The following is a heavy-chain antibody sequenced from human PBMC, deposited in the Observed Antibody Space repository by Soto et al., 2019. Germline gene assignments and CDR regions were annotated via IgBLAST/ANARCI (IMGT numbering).Heavy chain of an antibody. CDR3: AREVRDTAVADFDY. CDR2: ISSSISTM. CDR1: GFTFSSYS. J-gene: IGHJ4*02. Sequence: EVQLVESGGVLVQPGGSLRLSCAASGFTFSSYSMNWVRQAPGKGLEWLSYISSSISTMHYADSVKGRFTISRDNAKNSLYLQINRLRDEDTAVYYCAREVRDTAVADFDYWGQGTLVTVSS. D-gene: IGHD5-18*01. V-gene: IGHV3-48*02.